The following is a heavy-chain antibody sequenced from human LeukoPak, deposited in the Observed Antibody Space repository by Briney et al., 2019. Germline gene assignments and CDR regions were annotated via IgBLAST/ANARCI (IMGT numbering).Heavy chain of an antibody. J-gene: IGHJ4*02. Sequence: GGSLRLSCAASGFTFDDYAMNWVRQAPGKGLEWVSSISSSSSYIYYADSVKGRFTISRDNAKNSLYLQMNSLRAEDTAVYYCARAPYGGNSRYFDYWGQGTLVTVSS. CDR3: ARAPYGGNSRYFDY. CDR1: GFTFDDYA. D-gene: IGHD4-23*01. V-gene: IGHV3-21*01. CDR2: ISSSSSYI.